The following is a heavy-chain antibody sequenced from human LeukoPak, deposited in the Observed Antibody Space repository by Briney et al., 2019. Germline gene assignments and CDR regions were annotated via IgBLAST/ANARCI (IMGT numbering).Heavy chain of an antibody. V-gene: IGHV1-18*01. CDR2: ISGYKGNT. D-gene: IGHD3-10*01. J-gene: IGHJ6*02. CDR3: ARTRGGAYNYYGMDV. CDR1: GYTFSTYG. Sequence: VASVKVSCKASGYTFSTYGISWVRQAPGQGREWMGWISGYKGNTKYVQKLQGRVTMTTDTSTTTAYMELRSLRSDDTAVYYCARTRGGAYNYYGMDVWGQGTTVTVSS.